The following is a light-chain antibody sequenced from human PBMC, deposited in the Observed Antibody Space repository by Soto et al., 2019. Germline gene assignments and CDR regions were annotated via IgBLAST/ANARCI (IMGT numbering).Light chain of an antibody. CDR1: SSDIGGYNY. V-gene: IGLV2-14*01. Sequence: QSVLTQPASVSGSPGQSITISCTGTSSDIGGYNYVSWYQQRPGKSPKLMIYGVSNRPSGVSNRFSGFKSANTASLTISGLQAEDEADYYCNSYTSSDTLVFGGGTKLTVL. CDR3: NSYTSSDTLV. CDR2: GVS. J-gene: IGLJ2*01.